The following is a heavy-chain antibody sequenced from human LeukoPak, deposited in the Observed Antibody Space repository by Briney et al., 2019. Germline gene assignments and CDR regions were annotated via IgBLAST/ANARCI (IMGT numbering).Heavy chain of an antibody. V-gene: IGHV3-30*04. CDR2: ISDDGRHN. Sequence: GGSLRLSCAASGFTFSTYAMNWVRQAPGKGLEWVAVISDDGRHNYYTDSVRGRFTISRDNAKNTLYLQMNSLTAEDTAVYYCARPIKMAGTGSSEYFQHWGQGTLVTVSS. CDR1: GFTFSTYA. CDR3: ARPIKMAGTGSSEYFQH. D-gene: IGHD3-10*01. J-gene: IGHJ1*01.